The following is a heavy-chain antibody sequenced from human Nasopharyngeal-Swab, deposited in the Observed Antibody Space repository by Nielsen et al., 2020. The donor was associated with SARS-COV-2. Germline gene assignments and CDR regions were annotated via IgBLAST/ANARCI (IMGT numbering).Heavy chain of an antibody. CDR2: ISGGVDST. CDR3: AKAMGSVYDTSGHYNAFDI. V-gene: IGHV3-23*01. J-gene: IGHJ3*02. Sequence: VRQAPGKGLEWGSGISGGVDSTYYADSVKGRFTISRDNSKNTLYLLMYSLRVEDTAVYYCAKAMGSVYDTSGHYNAFDIWGQGTTVTVSS. D-gene: IGHD3-22*01.